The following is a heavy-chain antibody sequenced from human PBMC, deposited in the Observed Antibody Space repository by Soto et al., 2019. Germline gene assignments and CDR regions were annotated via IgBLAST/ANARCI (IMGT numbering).Heavy chain of an antibody. CDR3: ARDQYDILTGPTDMPGAFDI. D-gene: IGHD3-9*01. V-gene: IGHV1-8*01. Sequence: GASVKVSCKASGYTFTSYDINWVRQATGQGLEWMGWMNPNSGNTGYAQKFQGRVTITADESTSTAYMELSSLRSDDTAVYYCARDQYDILTGPTDMPGAFDIWGQGTMVTVSS. CDR1: GYTFTSYD. CDR2: MNPNSGNT. J-gene: IGHJ3*02.